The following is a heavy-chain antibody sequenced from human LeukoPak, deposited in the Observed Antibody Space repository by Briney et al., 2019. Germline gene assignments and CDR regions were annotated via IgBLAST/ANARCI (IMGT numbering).Heavy chain of an antibody. CDR3: ARSYRSSGYYYYFDY. CDR2: INHSGST. CDR1: GGSFSGYY. Sequence: SETLSLTCAVYGGSFSGYYWSWIRQPPGKGLEWIGEINHSGSTNYNPSLKSRVTISVDTSKNQLSLKLSSVTAADTAVYYCARSYRSSGYYYYFDYWGQGTLVTVSS. V-gene: IGHV4-34*01. D-gene: IGHD3-22*01. J-gene: IGHJ4*02.